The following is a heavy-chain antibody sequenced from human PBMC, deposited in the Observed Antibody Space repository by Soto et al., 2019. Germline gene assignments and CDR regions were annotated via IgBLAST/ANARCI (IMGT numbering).Heavy chain of an antibody. J-gene: IGHJ4*02. CDR3: ARDLGANYYDSSGYYTELVY. CDR2: ISYDGSNK. CDR1: GFTFSSYA. Sequence: QVQLVESGGGVVQPGRSLRLSCAASGFTFSSYAMHWVRQAPGKGLEWVAVISYDGSNKYYADSVKGRFTISRDNSKNTLYLQMNSLRAEDTAVYYCARDLGANYYDSSGYYTELVYWGQGTLVTVSS. D-gene: IGHD3-22*01. V-gene: IGHV3-30-3*01.